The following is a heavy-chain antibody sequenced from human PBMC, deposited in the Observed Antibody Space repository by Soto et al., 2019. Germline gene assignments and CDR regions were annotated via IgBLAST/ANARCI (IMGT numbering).Heavy chain of an antibody. CDR3: SYDTSRGDY. V-gene: IGHV3-15*01. J-gene: IGHJ4*02. D-gene: IGHD3-22*01. Sequence: GGSLRVSCAASGFAFSSAVMSWVGQAPGKGLEWVGRLKSEAAGVTTDYAAPVKGRFTISRDDSKNTLYLQMNSLKTDVTGVYYCSYDTSRGDYWGLPTLVTVSS. CDR1: GFAFSSAV. CDR2: LKSEAAGVTT.